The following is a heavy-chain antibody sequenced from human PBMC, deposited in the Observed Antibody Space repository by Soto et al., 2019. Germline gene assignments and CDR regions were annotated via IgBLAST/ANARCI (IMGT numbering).Heavy chain of an antibody. CDR2: ISYDGSNK. J-gene: IGHJ6*02. CDR3: ARDSPSQEVSGQWLVDYYYYGMDV. D-gene: IGHD6-19*01. Sequence: QPGGSLRLSCAASGFTFSGYAMRWVGQAPGKGLEWVAVISYDGSNKYYADSVKGRFTISRDNSENTLYLQMNSLRAEDTAVYYCARDSPSQEVSGQWLVDYYYYGMDVWGQGTTVTVSS. V-gene: IGHV3-30-3*01. CDR1: GFTFSGYA.